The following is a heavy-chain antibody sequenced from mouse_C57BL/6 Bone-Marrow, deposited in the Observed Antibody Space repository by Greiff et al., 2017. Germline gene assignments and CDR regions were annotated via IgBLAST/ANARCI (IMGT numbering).Heavy chain of an antibody. J-gene: IGHJ3*01. Sequence: EVKLMESGTVLARPGASVKMSCKTSGYTFTSYWMHWVKQRPGQGLEWIGAIYPGNSDTSYNQKFKGKAKLTAVTSASTAYMELSSLTNEDSGVYYCTRRGSSYSYWGQGTLVTVSA. V-gene: IGHV1-5*01. D-gene: IGHD1-1*01. CDR2: IYPGNSDT. CDR1: GYTFTSYW. CDR3: TRRGSSYSY.